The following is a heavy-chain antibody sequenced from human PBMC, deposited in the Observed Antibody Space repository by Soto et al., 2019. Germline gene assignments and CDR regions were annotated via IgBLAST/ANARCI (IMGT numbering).Heavy chain of an antibody. J-gene: IGHJ3*02. CDR3: APDPGCCPNGLCYKNDAFDI. D-gene: IGHD2-8*01. CDR2: FDPEDGET. V-gene: IGHV1-24*01. Sequence: ASVKVSCKVSGYTLTELSMHWVRQAPGKGLEWMGGFDPEDGETIYAQKFQGRVTMTEDTSTDTAYMELSSLRSEDTAVYYCAPDPGCCPNGLCYKNDAFDIWRQGTMVTVSS. CDR1: GYTLTELS.